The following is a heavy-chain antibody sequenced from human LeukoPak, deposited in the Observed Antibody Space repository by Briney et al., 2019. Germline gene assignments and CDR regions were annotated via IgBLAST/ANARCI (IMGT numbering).Heavy chain of an antibody. V-gene: IGHV3-23*01. CDR2: ISGSGGSA. D-gene: IGHD6-19*01. J-gene: IGHJ4*02. Sequence: GGSLRLSCAASGFTFSTYAMSWVHQAPGKGLEWVSVISGSGGSAYYADSVKGRFTISRDNSKTTLYLQMNSLRAEDTAVYYCAKDLESVAATLDYWGQGTLVTVSS. CDR3: AKDLESVAATLDY. CDR1: GFTFSTYA.